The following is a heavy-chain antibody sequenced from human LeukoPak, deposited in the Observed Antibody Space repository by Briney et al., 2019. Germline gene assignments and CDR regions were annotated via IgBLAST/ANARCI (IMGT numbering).Heavy chain of an antibody. CDR3: ARDLGYCSGGSCYSIVWFDP. D-gene: IGHD2-15*01. J-gene: IGHJ5*02. CDR2: INPNSGGT. Sequence: ASVKVSCKASGYTFTGYYMHWVRQAPGQGLEWMGWINPNSGGTNYAQKFQGRVTMTRDTSISTAYMEPSRLRSDDTAVYYCARDLGYCSGGSCYSIVWFDPWGQGTLVTVSS. CDR1: GYTFTGYY. V-gene: IGHV1-2*02.